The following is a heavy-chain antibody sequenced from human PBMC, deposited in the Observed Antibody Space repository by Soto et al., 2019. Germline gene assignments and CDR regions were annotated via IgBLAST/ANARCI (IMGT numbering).Heavy chain of an antibody. V-gene: IGHV3-21*01. CDR1: GFTFTRYS. Sequence: LRLSCAASGFTFTRYSMNWVRQAPGKGLEWVSSISSTTNYIYYADSMKGRFTVSRDNAKNSVYLEMNSLSTEDTAVYYCARESEDLTSNFDYWGQGTLVTVSS. J-gene: IGHJ4*02. CDR3: ARESEDLTSNFDY. CDR2: ISSTTNYI.